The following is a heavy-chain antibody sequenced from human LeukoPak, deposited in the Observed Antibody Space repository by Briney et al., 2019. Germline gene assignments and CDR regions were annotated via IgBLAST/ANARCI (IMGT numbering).Heavy chain of an antibody. Sequence: PGGSLRPSCAASGFTFSSYWMSWVRQAPGKGLERVANIKQDGSEKYYVDSVKGRLTISRDNAKNTLYLQMNSLRAEDAAVYYCARAPVTSCSGVLCYPFDYWGQGTLVTVSS. D-gene: IGHD2-15*01. CDR3: ARAPVTSCSGVLCYPFDY. CDR2: IKQDGSEK. V-gene: IGHV3-7*03. CDR1: GFTFSSYW. J-gene: IGHJ4*02.